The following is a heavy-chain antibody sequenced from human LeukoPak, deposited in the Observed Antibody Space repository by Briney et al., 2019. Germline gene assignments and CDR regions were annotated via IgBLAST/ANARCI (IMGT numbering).Heavy chain of an antibody. CDR2: INSDGSST. CDR3: VGVTTTTLFDC. CDR1: GFTFSTYW. V-gene: IGHV3-74*01. Sequence: GGSLRLSRAASGFTFSTYWMHWVRHEPGKGLVWVSRINSDGSSTIYADSVKGRFTISRDNTKNTPYLQMNSLRVEDTAVYYCVGVTTTTLFDCWGQGTLVTVSS. D-gene: IGHD4-17*01. J-gene: IGHJ4*02.